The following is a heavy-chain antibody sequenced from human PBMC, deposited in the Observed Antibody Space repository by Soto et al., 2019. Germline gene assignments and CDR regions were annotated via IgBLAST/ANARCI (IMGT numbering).Heavy chain of an antibody. CDR3: TRESNSTLGIVGAIYGDH. V-gene: IGHV3-48*02. CDR1: GFSFSTYS. D-gene: IGHD1-26*01. CDR2: ISSSSSTV. Sequence: SLRLSCAASGFSFSTYSMNWVRQAPGKGLEWVSYISSSSSTVYYADSVKGRFTISRDNAKNSLYLQMNSLRDEDTAVYYCTRESNSTLGIVGAIYGDHWGQGTLVTVS. J-gene: IGHJ4*02.